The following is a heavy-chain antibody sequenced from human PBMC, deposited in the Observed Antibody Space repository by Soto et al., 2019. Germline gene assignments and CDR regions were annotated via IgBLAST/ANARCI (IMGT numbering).Heavy chain of an antibody. Sequence: QVQLVESGGGVVQSGRSLRLSCAASGFTFSTYGMHWVRQAPGKGLEWVAVISYDGSNKYYADSVKGRFTISRDNSMDTLFLQMNSLRAEDTAVYYCAKIIRRYGSGYDYWGQGTLVTVSA. CDR1: GFTFSTYG. J-gene: IGHJ4*02. D-gene: IGHD3-10*01. CDR2: ISYDGSNK. CDR3: AKIIRRYGSGYDY. V-gene: IGHV3-30*18.